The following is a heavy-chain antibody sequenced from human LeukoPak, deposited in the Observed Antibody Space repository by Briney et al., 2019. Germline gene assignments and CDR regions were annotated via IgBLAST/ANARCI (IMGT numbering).Heavy chain of an antibody. CDR3: AGGWEPYDYWFDP. D-gene: IGHD5-12*01. Sequence: ASVKISCKASGYSFTEFDINWVRQASGQGLEWMGWMSPQSGNTDYAQKFQGRVTMTRNNSISTAYTELSGLRSEDTAIYYCAGGWEPYDYWFDPWGQGTLVTVSS. CDR2: MSPQSGNT. V-gene: IGHV1-8*01. J-gene: IGHJ5*02. CDR1: GYSFTEFD.